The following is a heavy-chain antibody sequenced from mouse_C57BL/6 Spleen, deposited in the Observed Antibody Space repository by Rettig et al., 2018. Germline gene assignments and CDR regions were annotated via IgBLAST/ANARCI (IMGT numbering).Heavy chain of an antibody. CDR2: GSN. Sequence: GSNNYNPSLKNRISITRDTSKNQFFLKLNSVTTEDTATYYCARRGDVAMDYWVQGTSVTVSS. CDR3: ARRGDVAMDY. J-gene: IGHJ4*01. V-gene: IGHV3-6*01.